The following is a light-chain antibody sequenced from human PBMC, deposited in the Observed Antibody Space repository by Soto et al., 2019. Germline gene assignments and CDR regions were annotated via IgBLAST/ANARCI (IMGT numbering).Light chain of an antibody. V-gene: IGKV3-15*01. J-gene: IGKJ2*01. Sequence: EIVMTQSPATLSMSPGERATLSCRASQSISSNLAWYQQKPGQAPRLLIYGASTGATGIPARFSGSGSGTDFTLTISSLQSEDFAVYYCQQYNNWPPLYTFGQGTKLENK. CDR1: QSISSN. CDR3: QQYNNWPPLYT. CDR2: GAS.